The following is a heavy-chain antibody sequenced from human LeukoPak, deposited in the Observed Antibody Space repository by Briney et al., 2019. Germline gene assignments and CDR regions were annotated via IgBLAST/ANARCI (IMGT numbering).Heavy chain of an antibody. CDR2: ISSTSSYI. V-gene: IGHV3-21*01. CDR3: ATDPSGNDYH. J-gene: IGHJ4*02. Sequence: GGSLRLSCAASGFTFSTYSMNWVRQAPGKGLEWVSSISSTSSYIYYADSAKGRFTISRDNAKNSVYLHMNSLRAEDTAVYYCATDPSGNDYHWGQGTLVTVSS. CDR1: GFTFSTYS. D-gene: IGHD5-12*01.